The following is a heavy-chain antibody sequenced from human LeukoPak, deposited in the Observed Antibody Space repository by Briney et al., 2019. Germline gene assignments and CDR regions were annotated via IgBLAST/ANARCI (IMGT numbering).Heavy chain of an antibody. V-gene: IGHV3-48*01. J-gene: IGHJ5*02. CDR2: ISSSSSTI. CDR3: ARTSITMVRGVLNWFDP. Sequence: GGSLRLSCAASGFTFSSYSMNWVRQAPGKGLEWVSYISSSSSTIYYADSVKGRFTISRDNAKNSLYLQMNSLRAEDTAVYYCARTSITMVRGVLNWFDPWGQGTLVTVSS. D-gene: IGHD3-10*01. CDR1: GFTFSSYS.